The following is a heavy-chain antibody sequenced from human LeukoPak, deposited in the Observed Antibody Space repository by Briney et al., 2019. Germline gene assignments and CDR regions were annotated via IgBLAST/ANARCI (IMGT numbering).Heavy chain of an antibody. CDR3: ARGHDSSGYYFPVHAFDI. Sequence: ASVKVSCKASGYTFTSYAMHWVRQAPGQRLEWMGWINAGNGNTKYSQKFQGRVTITRDTSASTAYMELSSLRSDDTAVYYCARGHDSSGYYFPVHAFDIWGQGTMVTVSS. CDR1: GYTFTSYA. J-gene: IGHJ3*02. V-gene: IGHV1-3*01. D-gene: IGHD3-22*01. CDR2: INAGNGNT.